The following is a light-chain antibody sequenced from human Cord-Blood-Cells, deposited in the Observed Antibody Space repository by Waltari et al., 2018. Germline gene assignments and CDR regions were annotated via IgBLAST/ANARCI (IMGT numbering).Light chain of an antibody. V-gene: IGKV1-39*01. CDR1: QRISSY. CDR2: AAS. Sequence: DIQMTQSPSSMSAPVVDRVTITCRASQRISSYLNGYQQKPGKAPQLLIYAASSFQSGVPARFSRSGSGTDFTLTISSLQPEDFSTYYCQQSYSTPFTFGPGTKVDIK. CDR3: QQSYSTPFT. J-gene: IGKJ3*01.